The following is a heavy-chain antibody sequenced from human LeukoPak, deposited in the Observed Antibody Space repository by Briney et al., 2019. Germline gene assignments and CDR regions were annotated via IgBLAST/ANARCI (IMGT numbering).Heavy chain of an antibody. Sequence: SETLSLTCAVSGYSISSGYYWGWIRQPPGKGLEWIGSIYHSGSTYYNPSLKSRVTISVDTSKNQFSLKLSSVTAADTAVYYCARQGVYYRDPFDYWGQGTLVTVSS. V-gene: IGHV4-38-2*01. CDR1: GYSISSGYY. CDR3: ARQGVYYRDPFDY. D-gene: IGHD3-16*02. CDR2: IYHSGST. J-gene: IGHJ4*02.